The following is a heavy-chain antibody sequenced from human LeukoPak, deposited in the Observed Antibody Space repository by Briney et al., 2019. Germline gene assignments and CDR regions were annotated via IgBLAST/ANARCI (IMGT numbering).Heavy chain of an antibody. CDR3: AKDNPLPL. Sequence: GGSLRLSCAASGLTFSIYEMNWVREAPGKGLEWVANIKQDGTKTYYVDSVKGRFTISRDNAKNSVYLQMNSLRAEDTAVYFCAKDNPLPLWGQGTLVSVSS. D-gene: IGHD1-14*01. CDR1: GLTFSIYE. V-gene: IGHV3-7*04. CDR2: IKQDGTKT. J-gene: IGHJ4*02.